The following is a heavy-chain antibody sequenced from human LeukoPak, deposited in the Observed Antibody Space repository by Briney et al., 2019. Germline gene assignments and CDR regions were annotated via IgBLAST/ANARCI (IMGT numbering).Heavy chain of an antibody. D-gene: IGHD4-23*01. CDR1: GGTFSSYA. J-gene: IGHJ3*02. CDR2: IIPILGIA. CDR3: ATTETTVVKPSGAFDI. Sequence: ASVKVSCKASGGTFSSYAISWVRQAPGQGLEWMGRIIPILGIANYAQKFQGRVTITADKSTSTAYMELSSLRSEDTAVYYCATTETTVVKPSGAFDIWGQGTMVTVSS. V-gene: IGHV1-69*04.